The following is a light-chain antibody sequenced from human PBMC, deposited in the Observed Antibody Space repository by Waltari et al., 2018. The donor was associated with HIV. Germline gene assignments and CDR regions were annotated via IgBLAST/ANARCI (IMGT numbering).Light chain of an antibody. V-gene: IGKV1-5*03. Sequence: DIQMTQSRSTFSESVGDRFPITCRASQSINTWLAWSQQKPAHAPKILIYKASTLETGVPSRFSGSGSGTEFTLTISSLQPDDFATYYCQQYHTYRTFGQGTTLEL. CDR3: QQYHTYRT. CDR1: QSINTW. CDR2: KAS. J-gene: IGKJ1*01.